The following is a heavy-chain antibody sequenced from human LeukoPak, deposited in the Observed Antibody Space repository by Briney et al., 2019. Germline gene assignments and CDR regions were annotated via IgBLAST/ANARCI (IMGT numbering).Heavy chain of an antibody. CDR3: AMIVVVPAAIPYWYFDL. Sequence: SETLSLTCAVSGYSISSGYYWGCIRQPPGQGLEWIGSIYHSGSTYYNPSLKSRFTISVDTSKNQFSLKLSSVTAADTAVYYCAMIVVVPAAIPYWYFDLWGRGTLVTVSS. CDR1: GYSISSGYY. CDR2: IYHSGST. J-gene: IGHJ2*01. D-gene: IGHD2-2*01. V-gene: IGHV4-38-2*01.